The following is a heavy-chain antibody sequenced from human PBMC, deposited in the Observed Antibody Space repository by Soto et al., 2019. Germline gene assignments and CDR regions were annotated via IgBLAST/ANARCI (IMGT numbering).Heavy chain of an antibody. CDR2: INPNSGGT. CDR3: VRDLRTTNWFDP. V-gene: IGHV1-2*02. D-gene: IGHD1-7*01. J-gene: IGHJ5*02. Sequence: ASVKVSCKASGYTFTGYYMHWVRQAPGQGLEWMGWINPNSGGTNYAQKFQGRVTMTRDTSISTAYMELSRLRSDDTAVYYCVRDLRTTNWFDPWGQGTLVTVSS. CDR1: GYTFTGYY.